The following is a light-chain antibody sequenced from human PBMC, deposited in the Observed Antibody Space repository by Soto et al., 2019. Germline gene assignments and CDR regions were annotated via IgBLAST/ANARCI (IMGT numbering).Light chain of an antibody. CDR1: QGVSRR. V-gene: IGKV1-5*01. CDR2: EAS. J-gene: IGKJ1*01. Sequence: DILMTQSPSTLSASVGDRVTISCRASQGVSRRLAWYQQKPGRAPKLLIYEASILESGVPSRFSGSGSGTEFTLTISRLQPSDFANYYCQQYNSTSWTFGQGTKLEIK. CDR3: QQYNSTSWT.